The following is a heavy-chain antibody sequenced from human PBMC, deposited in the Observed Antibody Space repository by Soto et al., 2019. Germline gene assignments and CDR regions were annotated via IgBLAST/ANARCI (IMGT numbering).Heavy chain of an antibody. CDR2: ISYDGSNK. D-gene: IGHD3-3*01. V-gene: IGHV3-30*18. CDR1: GXTFSSYC. Sequence: GSLRLSCAASGXTFSSYCMHWVRQAPGKGLEWVAVISYDGSNKYYAESVKGRFTISRDNSKNTLYLQMNSLRDEDTAVYYSANLRTYYDFWSGPSMDVWGQGTTGTVSS. J-gene: IGHJ6*02. CDR3: ANLRTYYDFWSGPSMDV.